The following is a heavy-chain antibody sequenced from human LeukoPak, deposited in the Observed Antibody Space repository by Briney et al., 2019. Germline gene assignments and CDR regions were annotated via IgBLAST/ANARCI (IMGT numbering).Heavy chain of an antibody. D-gene: IGHD6-19*01. CDR2: IYHSGST. Sequence: PSGTLSLTCAVSGGSISSSNWWSWVRQPPGKGLEWIGEIYHSGSTNYNPSLKSRVTISVDTSKNQFSLKLSSVTAADTAVYYCARERIAVASPSHLDYWGQGTLVTVSS. CDR3: ARERIAVASPSHLDY. V-gene: IGHV4-4*02. J-gene: IGHJ4*02. CDR1: GGSISSSNW.